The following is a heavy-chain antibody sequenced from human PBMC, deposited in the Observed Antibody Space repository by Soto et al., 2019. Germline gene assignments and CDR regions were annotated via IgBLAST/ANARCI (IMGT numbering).Heavy chain of an antibody. CDR1: GGSISSSSYY. CDR3: ARHGNIVVVPAASRYFDY. V-gene: IGHV4-39*01. CDR2: IYYSGST. J-gene: IGHJ4*02. Sequence: QLQLQESGPGLVKPSETLSLTCTVSGGSISSSSYYWGWIRQPPGKGLEWIGSIYYSGSTYYNPSLKSRVTISVDTSKNQFSPKLSSVTAADTAVYYCARHGNIVVVPAASRYFDYWGQGTLVTVSS. D-gene: IGHD2-2*01.